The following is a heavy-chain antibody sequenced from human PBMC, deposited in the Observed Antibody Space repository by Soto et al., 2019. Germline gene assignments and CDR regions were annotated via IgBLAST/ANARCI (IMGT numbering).Heavy chain of an antibody. D-gene: IGHD3-10*01. J-gene: IGHJ3*02. CDR2: VSAYNGDT. Sequence: QVQLVQSGAEVKKPGASVKVSCRASGYRFTNYGVSWVRQAPGQGLEWVGWVSAYNGDTNYAQNLQGRGTMTTDTSTSTAYMDLRSLRSDDTAVYYCARDRWFGEFPIHDAFDIWGQGTMITVSS. CDR3: ARDRWFGEFPIHDAFDI. V-gene: IGHV1-18*01. CDR1: GYRFTNYG.